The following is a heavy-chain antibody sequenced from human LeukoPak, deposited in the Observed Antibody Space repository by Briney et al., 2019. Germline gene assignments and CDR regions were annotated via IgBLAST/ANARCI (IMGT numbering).Heavy chain of an antibody. V-gene: IGHV1-69*04. Sequence: SVKVSCKASGGTFSSYAISWVRQAPGQGLEWMGRIIPILGIANYAQKFQGRVTITADRSTTTAYMELSSLRSEDTAVYYCARVPQGSSWPYYFDYWGQGTLVTVSS. CDR3: ARVPQGSSWPYYFDY. CDR2: IIPILGIA. D-gene: IGHD6-13*01. J-gene: IGHJ4*02. CDR1: GGTFSSYA.